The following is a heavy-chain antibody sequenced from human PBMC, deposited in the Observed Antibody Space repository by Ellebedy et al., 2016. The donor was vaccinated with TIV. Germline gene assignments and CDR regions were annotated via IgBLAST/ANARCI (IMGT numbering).Heavy chain of an antibody. J-gene: IGHJ4*02. Sequence: GESLKISXAASGFTFSSYVMSWVRQAPGKGLEWVSAISGSDGSTYYADSVKGRFTISRDISQNTVYLQMNSLRAEDTAVYYCARDGGGVGLRFPYWGQGTLVTVSS. CDR1: GFTFSSYV. D-gene: IGHD5-12*01. CDR2: ISGSDGST. CDR3: ARDGGGVGLRFPY. V-gene: IGHV3-23*01.